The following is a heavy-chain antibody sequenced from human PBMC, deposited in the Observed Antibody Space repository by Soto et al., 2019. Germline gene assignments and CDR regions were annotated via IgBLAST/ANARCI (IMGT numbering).Heavy chain of an antibody. V-gene: IGHV3-74*01. CDR2: SNSDGTST. CDR3: ARDLSSDSTPPY. Sequence: GGSLRLSCAASGFTFSSYWMHWVRQAPGKGLVWVSRSNSDGTSTSYGESMKGQFTITRDNAKNTLFLQMNRLGAEDTAVYYCARDLSSDSTPPYWGQGTLVTVSS. D-gene: IGHD6-19*01. CDR1: GFTFSSYW. J-gene: IGHJ4*02.